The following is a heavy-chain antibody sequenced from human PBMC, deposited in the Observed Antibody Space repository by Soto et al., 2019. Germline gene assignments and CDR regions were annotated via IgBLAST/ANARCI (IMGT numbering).Heavy chain of an antibody. CDR1: GDTFTSYY. Sequence: QVQLVQSGAEVKKPGASVKVSCRASGDTFTSYYVHWMRQAPGQGLEWIGLINPSGTSTNYAQKFRGRVTMTRDTSTSTVYMELSSLRSEDAAPYYCGGEFPGSGYCDYWGQGTLVAVSS. CDR3: GGEFPGSGYCDY. V-gene: IGHV1-46*01. J-gene: IGHJ4*02. CDR2: INPSGTST. D-gene: IGHD3-3*01.